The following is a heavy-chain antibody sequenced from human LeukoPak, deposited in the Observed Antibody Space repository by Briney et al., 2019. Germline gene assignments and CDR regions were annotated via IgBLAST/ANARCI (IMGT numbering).Heavy chain of an antibody. D-gene: IGHD6-6*01. CDR3: ARYGETIAARPGDY. J-gene: IGHJ4*02. CDR1: GGSISSGGYY. V-gene: IGHV4-30-2*01. Sequence: SETLSLTCTVSGGSISSGGYYWSWIRQPPGEGLEWIGYIYHSGSTYYNPSLKSRVTISVDRSKNQFSLKLSSVTAADTAVYYCARYGETIAARPGDYWGQGTLVTVSS. CDR2: IYHSGST.